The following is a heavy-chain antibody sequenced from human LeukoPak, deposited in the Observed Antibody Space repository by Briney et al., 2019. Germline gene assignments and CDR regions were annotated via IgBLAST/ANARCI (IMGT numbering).Heavy chain of an antibody. CDR1: GGSFSSGDYY. CDR3: ARGVPYYHDSSGATRAAFDI. V-gene: IGHV4-31*03. Sequence: PSETLSLTCTVSGGSFSSGDYYWTWIRQHPGKGLEWIGYISYSGSTYYNPSLKSRVIISVDTSKNQFSLKLTSVTAADTAVYYCARGVPYYHDSSGATRAAFDIWGQGTMVTVSS. D-gene: IGHD3-22*01. CDR2: ISYSGST. J-gene: IGHJ3*02.